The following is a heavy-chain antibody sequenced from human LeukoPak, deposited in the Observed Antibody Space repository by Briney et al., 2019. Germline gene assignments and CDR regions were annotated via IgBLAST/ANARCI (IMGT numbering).Heavy chain of an antibody. CDR3: AKARSSWAGYFDC. J-gene: IGHJ4*02. D-gene: IGHD2-15*01. CDR1: GFTFSSYA. V-gene: IGHV3-23*01. CDR2: TTTAGGNT. Sequence: GGFLRLSCAASGFTFSSYAMSWVRQAPGKGLEWVSTTTTAGGNTYYADSVRGRFAISRDNSKNMLYLQMNSLRAEDTAVYYCAKARSSWAGYFDCWGQGALVTVSS.